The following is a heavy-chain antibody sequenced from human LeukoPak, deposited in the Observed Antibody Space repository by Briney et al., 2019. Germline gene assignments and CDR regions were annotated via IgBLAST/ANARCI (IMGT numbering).Heavy chain of an antibody. V-gene: IGHV1-69*04. J-gene: IGHJ4*02. CDR1: GGTFSSYA. Sequence: SVKVSCKASGGTFSSYAISWVRQAPGQGLEWMGRIIPILGIANYAQKFQGRVTITADKSTGTAYMELSSLRSEDTAVYYCASNDYGDFPGLGYWGQGTLVTVSS. CDR3: ASNDYGDFPGLGY. CDR2: IIPILGIA. D-gene: IGHD4-17*01.